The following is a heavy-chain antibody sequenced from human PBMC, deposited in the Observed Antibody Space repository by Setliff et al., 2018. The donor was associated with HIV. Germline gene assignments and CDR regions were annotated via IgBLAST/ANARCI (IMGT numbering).Heavy chain of an antibody. CDR1: GGSISTYY. CDR2: IYYTGTT. D-gene: IGHD6-13*01. V-gene: IGHV4-59*08. Sequence: PSETLSLTCTVSGGSISTYYWSWIRQPPGKGLELIGYIYYTGTTNYNPSLKSRVTISLDTSQNHFSLKLTSVTAADTAVYYCARHITGGLAAPVWFDPWGQGTLVT. CDR3: ARHITGGLAAPVWFDP. J-gene: IGHJ5*02.